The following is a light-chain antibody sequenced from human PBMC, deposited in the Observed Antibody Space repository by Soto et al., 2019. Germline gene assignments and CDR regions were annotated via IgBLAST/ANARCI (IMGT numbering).Light chain of an antibody. CDR2: QDR. CDR1: KLGDRF. V-gene: IGLV3-1*01. J-gene: IGLJ2*01. Sequence: SSELTQPPSVSVSPGQTASITCSGAKLGDRFACWYQQKPGQSPVLVIYQDRRRPSGIPERFSGSNSGNTATLTISGAQAMDEADYYCQAWDSSTGVVFGGGTKLNVL. CDR3: QAWDSSTGVV.